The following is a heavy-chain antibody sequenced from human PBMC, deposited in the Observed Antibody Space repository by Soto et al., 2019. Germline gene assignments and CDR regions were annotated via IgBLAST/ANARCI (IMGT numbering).Heavy chain of an antibody. Sequence: TWVGSAGSTRPSKRWRWVRQPPGKGLEWIGEFYHSGSTNYNPSLRSRVTISVDKSKNQFSLNLSSVTAADTALYYCASKFGELLADAFDIWGQGTMVT. CDR3: ASKFGELLADAFDI. V-gene: IGHV4-4*02. D-gene: IGHD3-10*01. CDR2: FYHSGST. J-gene: IGHJ3*02. CDR1: AGSTRPSKR.